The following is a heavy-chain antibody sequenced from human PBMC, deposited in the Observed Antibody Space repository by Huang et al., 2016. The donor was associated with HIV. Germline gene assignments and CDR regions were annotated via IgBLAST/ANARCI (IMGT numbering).Heavy chain of an antibody. V-gene: IGHV1-69*01. CDR1: GGTFSSYA. Sequence: QVQLVQSGAEVKKPGSSVKVFCKASGGTFSSYAISWVRQAPGQGLEWMGGIIPIFGTANYAQKFQGRVTITADESTSTAYMELSSLRSEDTAVYYCARVESRRYYDSSGYYYWGQGTLVTVSS. J-gene: IGHJ4*02. CDR2: IIPIFGTA. D-gene: IGHD3-22*01. CDR3: ARVESRRYYDSSGYYY.